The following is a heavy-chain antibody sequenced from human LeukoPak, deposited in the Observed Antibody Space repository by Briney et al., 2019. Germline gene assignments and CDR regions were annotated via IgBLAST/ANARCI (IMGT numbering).Heavy chain of an antibody. D-gene: IGHD1-26*01. CDR2: ISYDGSNK. V-gene: IGHV3-30-3*01. CDR3: ARDLGGNYNAFDI. Sequence: GSLRLSCAASGFTFSSYAMHWVRQAPGKGLEWVAVISYDGSNKYYADSVKGRFTISRDNSKNTLYLQMNSLRAEDTAVYYCARDLGGNYNAFDIWGQGTIVTVSS. CDR1: GFTFSSYA. J-gene: IGHJ3*02.